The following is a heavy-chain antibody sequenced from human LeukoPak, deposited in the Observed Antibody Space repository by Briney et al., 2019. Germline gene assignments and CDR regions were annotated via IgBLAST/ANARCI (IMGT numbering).Heavy chain of an antibody. CDR3: ARARIDY. V-gene: IGHV3-7*04. J-gene: IGHJ4*02. D-gene: IGHD1-14*01. Sequence: GGSLRLSCVGSGFTFSSYWMTWVRQAPGKGLEWVANIKDDGSEKYSVDSAKGRFTISRDNAKNLLYLQMSSLRAEDTAVYYCARARIDYWGQGTLVTVSS. CDR1: GFTFSSYW. CDR2: IKDDGSEK.